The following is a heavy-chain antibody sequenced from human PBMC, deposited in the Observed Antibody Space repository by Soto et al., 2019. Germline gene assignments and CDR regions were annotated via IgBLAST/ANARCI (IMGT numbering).Heavy chain of an antibody. CDR1: GYTFADYA. D-gene: IGHD2-15*01. Sequence: GGSLRLSCTGSGYTFADYAVNWVRQAPGKGLEWVGFIRSKAYGGTPEYATSVKGRFTISRDDSESIAYLQMISPNAEDTAVFYCARSLLNGMDVWGQGTTVTVSS. CDR3: ARSLLNGMDV. CDR2: IRSKAYGGTP. V-gene: IGHV3-49*04. J-gene: IGHJ6*02.